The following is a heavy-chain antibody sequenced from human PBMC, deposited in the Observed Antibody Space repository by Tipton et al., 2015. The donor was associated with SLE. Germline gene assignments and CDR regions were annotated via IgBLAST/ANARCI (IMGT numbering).Heavy chain of an antibody. CDR2: IHYSGST. CDR1: VGPISSYY. V-gene: IGHV4-59*12. J-gene: IGHJ4*02. CDR3: ARGGNYVYLRSPHAYFDY. D-gene: IGHD3-16*01. Sequence: TLSLTCTVSVGPISSYYWSWIRLPPGKGLDGIGYIHYSGSTNYNPSLKSRVTISVDSSKNQFSLKLSSVTAAYTSVYYFARGGNYVYLRSPHAYFDYWGQGTLVSVSS.